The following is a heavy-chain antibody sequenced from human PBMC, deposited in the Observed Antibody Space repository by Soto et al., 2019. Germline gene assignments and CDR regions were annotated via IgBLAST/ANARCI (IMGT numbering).Heavy chain of an antibody. CDR3: AGWIQLWKFDY. Sequence: VQLQQWGAGLLKPSETLSLTCAVYGGSFSGYYWSWIRQPPGKGLEWIGEINHSGSTNYNPSLKSRVTISVDTSKNQFSLKLSSVTAADTAVYYCAGWIQLWKFDYWGQGTLVTVSS. CDR2: INHSGST. D-gene: IGHD5-18*01. CDR1: GGSFSGYY. J-gene: IGHJ4*02. V-gene: IGHV4-34*01.